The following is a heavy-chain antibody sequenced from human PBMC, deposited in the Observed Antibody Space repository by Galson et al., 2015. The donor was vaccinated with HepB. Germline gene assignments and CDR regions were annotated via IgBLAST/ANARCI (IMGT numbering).Heavy chain of an antibody. CDR2: IWYDGSNK. V-gene: IGHV3-33*06. CDR1: GFTFSSYG. D-gene: IGHD4-17*01. CDR3: AKDTNYGDYLFDY. J-gene: IGHJ4*02. Sequence: SLRLSCAASGFTFSSYGMHWVRQAPGKGLEWVAVIWYDGSNKYYADSVKGRFTISRDNSKNTLYLQMNSLRAEDTAVYYCAKDTNYGDYLFDYWGQGTLVTVSS.